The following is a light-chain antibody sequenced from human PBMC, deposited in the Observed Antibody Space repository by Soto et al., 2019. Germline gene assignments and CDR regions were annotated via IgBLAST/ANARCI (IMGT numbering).Light chain of an antibody. V-gene: IGKV3-15*01. CDR3: QQAHTLPWT. CDR2: GAT. Sequence: EILLTQSPATLSVSPGETATLSCRASQNVLSDLAWYQQKPGQAPRLLVYGATTRATDAPAKFRGSGSGTEFSLTISSLQSEDYATYSCQQAHTLPWTFGQGTKVEIK. J-gene: IGKJ1*01. CDR1: QNVLSD.